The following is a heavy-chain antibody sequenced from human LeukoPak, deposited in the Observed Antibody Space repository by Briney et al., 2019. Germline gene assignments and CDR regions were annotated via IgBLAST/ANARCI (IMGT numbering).Heavy chain of an antibody. Sequence: GESLRLSCAASGFTFSGYAMYWVRQAPGKGLEWVSSIEASGGATYYADAEKGRFTISRDNSKNTFYLQMNSLRAEDTALYYCAKGSGSGWYGWFAPWGQGTLVTVSS. D-gene: IGHD6-19*01. CDR2: IEASGGAT. V-gene: IGHV3-23*01. J-gene: IGHJ5*02. CDR1: GFTFSGYA. CDR3: AKGSGSGWYGWFAP.